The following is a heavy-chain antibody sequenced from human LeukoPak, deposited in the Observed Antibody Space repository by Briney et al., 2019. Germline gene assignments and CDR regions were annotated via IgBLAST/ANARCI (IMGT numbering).Heavy chain of an antibody. Sequence: PGGSLRLSCAASGFTFSSYEMNWVRQAPGKGLEWVSYISSSGSTIYYADSVKGRFTISRDNSKNTLYLQMNSLRAEDTAVYYCAKDAERWLQYNWFDPWGQGTLVTVSS. CDR1: GFTFSSYE. CDR2: ISSSGSTI. J-gene: IGHJ5*02. D-gene: IGHD5-24*01. V-gene: IGHV3-48*03. CDR3: AKDAERWLQYNWFDP.